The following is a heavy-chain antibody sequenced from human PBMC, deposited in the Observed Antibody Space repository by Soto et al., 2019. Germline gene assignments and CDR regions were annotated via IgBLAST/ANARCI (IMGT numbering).Heavy chain of an antibody. D-gene: IGHD3-9*01. Sequence: GGSLRLSCAASGFTFSSYGMHWVRQAPGKGLEWVAAIWYDGGNTYYADSVKGRFTISRDNSKNTLYLQMNSLRAEDTAVYYCARSHYDILNGAFDYWGQGTLVTVSS. CDR3: ARSHYDILNGAFDY. J-gene: IGHJ4*02. V-gene: IGHV3-33*01. CDR1: GFTFSSYG. CDR2: IWYDGGNT.